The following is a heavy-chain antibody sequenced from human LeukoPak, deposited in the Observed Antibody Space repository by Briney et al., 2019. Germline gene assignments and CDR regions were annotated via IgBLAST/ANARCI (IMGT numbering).Heavy chain of an antibody. V-gene: IGHV3-48*04. CDR2: ISSSSTTI. CDR1: GFAFSYYS. J-gene: IGHJ4*02. CDR3: ARDSDGNFDY. D-gene: IGHD1-26*01. Sequence: GGSLRLSCAASGFAFSYYSVNWVRQAPGKGLEWVSYISSSSTTIYYADSVRGRFTISRDNARNTLFPQMNGLRADDTAVYYCARDSDGNFDYWGQGTLVTVSS.